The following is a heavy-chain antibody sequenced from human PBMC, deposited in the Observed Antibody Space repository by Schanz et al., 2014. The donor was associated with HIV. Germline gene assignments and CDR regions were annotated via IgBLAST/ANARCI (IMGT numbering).Heavy chain of an antibody. CDR1: GFTSSDYT. Sequence: EVQLMESGGGLVKPGGSLRLSCAAGGFTSSDYTMNWVRQAPGKGLEWVSSISSSSGYIRYADSVRGRFTISRDNAKNSLYLQMSSLRAEDTAVYYCARGLPTPAAFDIWGQGTMVTVSS. CDR3: ARGLPTPAAFDI. D-gene: IGHD3-16*01. V-gene: IGHV3-21*01. CDR2: ISSSSGYI. J-gene: IGHJ3*02.